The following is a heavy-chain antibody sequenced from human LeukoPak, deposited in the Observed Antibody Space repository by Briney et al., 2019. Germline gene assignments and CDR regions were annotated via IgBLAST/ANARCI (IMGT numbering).Heavy chain of an antibody. CDR3: ARADGSPAYFDY. J-gene: IGHJ4*02. Sequence: KSSETLSLTCTVSGYSISSGYYWGWIRQPPGKGLEWIGSIYHSGSTYYNPSLKSRVTISVDTSKNQFSLKLSSVTAADTAVYYCARADGSPAYFDYWGQGTLVTVSS. D-gene: IGHD1-26*01. CDR2: IYHSGST. CDR1: GYSISSGYY. V-gene: IGHV4-38-2*02.